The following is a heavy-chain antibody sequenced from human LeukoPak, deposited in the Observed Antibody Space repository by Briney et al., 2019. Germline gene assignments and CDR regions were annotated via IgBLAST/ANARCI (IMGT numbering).Heavy chain of an antibody. V-gene: IGHV1-2*02. J-gene: IGHJ6*03. Sequence: GASVKVSCKASGYTFTGDYMYWVRQAPGQGLEWMGWINPNSGGTNYAQKFQGRVTMTRDTSISTAYMELSRLRSDDTAVYYCARRYSSSSGFLEGYHYYYMDVWGKGTTVTVSS. D-gene: IGHD6-6*01. CDR2: INPNSGGT. CDR3: ARRYSSSSGFLEGYHYYYMDV. CDR1: GYTFTGDY.